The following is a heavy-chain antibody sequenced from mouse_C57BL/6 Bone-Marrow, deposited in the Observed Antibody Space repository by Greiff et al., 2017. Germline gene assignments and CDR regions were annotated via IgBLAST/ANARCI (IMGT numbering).Heavy chain of an antibody. Sequence: QVQLQQPGAELVMPGASVKLSCKASGYTFTSYWMHWVKQRPGQGLEWIGEIDPSDSDTNYNQKFKGKSTLTVDKSSSTAYMQLISLTSEDSAVYYCAREAFFFYYAMDYWGQGTSGTVSS. CDR1: GYTFTSYW. CDR3: AREAFFFYYAMDY. V-gene: IGHV1-69*01. J-gene: IGHJ4*01. CDR2: IDPSDSDT.